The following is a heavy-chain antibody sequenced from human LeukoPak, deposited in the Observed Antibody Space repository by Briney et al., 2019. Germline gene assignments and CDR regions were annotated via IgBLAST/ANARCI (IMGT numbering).Heavy chain of an antibody. CDR1: GYTFTSYY. CDR2: INPSGGST. J-gene: IGHJ6*03. Sequence: ASVKVSCKASGYTFTSYYMHWVRQAPGQGLEWMGIINPSGGSTSYAQKFQGRVTMTRDTSTSTVYMELSSLRSEDTAVYYCATHRGDSSGYYYNYYYYMDVWGKGTTVTVSS. D-gene: IGHD3-22*01. CDR3: ATHRGDSSGYYYNYYYYMDV. V-gene: IGHV1-46*01.